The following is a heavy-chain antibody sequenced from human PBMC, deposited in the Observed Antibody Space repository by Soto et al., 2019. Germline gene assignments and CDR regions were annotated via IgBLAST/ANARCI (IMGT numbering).Heavy chain of an antibody. CDR3: TLSFRETTFGAVIVKDGLDV. CDR1: GFPFSRYT. V-gene: IGHV3-30-3*01. D-gene: IGHD3-16*02. CDR2: ISYDGSNK. J-gene: IGHJ6*02. Sequence: QVQLVESGGGVVQPGRSLRLSCAASGFPFSRYTIHWVRQAPGKGLEWVAVISYDGSNKYYADSVKGRFTISRENSKKTLYLQMNSLRAEDTAVYYCTLSFRETTFGAVIVKDGLDVWGQGTTVTVTS.